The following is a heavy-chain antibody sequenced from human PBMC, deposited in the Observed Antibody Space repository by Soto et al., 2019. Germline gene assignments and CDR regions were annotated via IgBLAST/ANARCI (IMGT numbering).Heavy chain of an antibody. CDR1: GYTFTGYY. CDR3: ARGDCSGGSCYDWFDP. Sequence: ASVKVSCKASGYTFTGYYMHWVRQAPGQGLEWMGWINPNSGGTNYAQKFQGWVTMTRDTSISTAYMELSRLRSDDTAVYYCARGDCSGGSCYDWFDPWGQGTLVTVSS. CDR2: INPNSGGT. J-gene: IGHJ5*02. V-gene: IGHV1-2*04. D-gene: IGHD2-15*01.